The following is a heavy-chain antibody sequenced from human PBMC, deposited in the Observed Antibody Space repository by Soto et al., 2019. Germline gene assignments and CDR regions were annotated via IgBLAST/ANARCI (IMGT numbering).Heavy chain of an antibody. CDR2: ISYEGSNK. V-gene: IGHV3-30*03. CDR3: AIEGGSYGSGIKFDY. Sequence: PGGSLRLSCAASGFTFSAFGMNWVRQAPGKGLEWVAVISYEGSNKYYADSVKGRFTISRDNSKNTLYLQMNSLRVEDTAVYYCAIEGGSYGSGIKFDYRAQRISVTGSS. J-gene: IGHJ4*02. CDR1: GFTFSAFG. D-gene: IGHD3-10*01.